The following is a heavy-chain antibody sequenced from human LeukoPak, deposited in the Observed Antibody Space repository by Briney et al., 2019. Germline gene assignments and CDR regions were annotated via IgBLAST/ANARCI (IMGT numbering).Heavy chain of an antibody. Sequence: SETLSLTCTVSGGSIRSYYWSWIRQPPGKGVEWVGYIFYSGTTDSNPSLKSRVTISVDTSKNQFSLKLSSVTAADTAVYYCARTYCSGGSCHFDYWGQGTLVTVSS. J-gene: IGHJ4*02. D-gene: IGHD2-15*01. CDR1: GGSIRSYY. CDR2: IFYSGTT. CDR3: ARTYCSGGSCHFDY. V-gene: IGHV4-59*08.